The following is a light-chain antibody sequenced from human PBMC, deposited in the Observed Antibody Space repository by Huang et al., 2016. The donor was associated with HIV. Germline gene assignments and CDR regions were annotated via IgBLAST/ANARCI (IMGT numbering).Light chain of an antibody. CDR1: QSINSN. CDR2: AAS. V-gene: IGKV1-39*01. J-gene: IGKJ1*01. CDR3: QQSYSTPTWT. Sequence: DIQMTQSPSSLSASVGDRVTINCRASQSINSNLNWYQQKPGKAPKLLIYAASYLESGVPSRFSGGGSGTDFTLTVSSLQPEDFATYYCQQSYSTPTWTFGQGTKVEIK.